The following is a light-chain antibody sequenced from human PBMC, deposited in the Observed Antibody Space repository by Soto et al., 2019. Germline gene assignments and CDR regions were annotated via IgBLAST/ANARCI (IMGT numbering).Light chain of an antibody. V-gene: IGKV1-33*01. Sequence: DIQMTQSPSSLSASVGDRVTITCQANEDIRNCLPWYQQKPGKAPNLLIYDASNVQRGVPSRFSGSGFGTDFPFTISSLQPEDVATYYCQQYGDLPVTFGPGTKVDIK. CDR3: QQYGDLPVT. CDR1: EDIRNC. CDR2: DAS. J-gene: IGKJ3*01.